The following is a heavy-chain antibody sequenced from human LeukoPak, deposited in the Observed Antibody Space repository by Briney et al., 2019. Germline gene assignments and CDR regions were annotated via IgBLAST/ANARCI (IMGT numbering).Heavy chain of an antibody. J-gene: IGHJ4*02. CDR1: GFTFSSYW. Sequence: PGGSLRLSCAASGFTFSSYWMRWVRQAPGKGLEWVANIKQDGSEKYYVDSVKGRFTISRDNAKNSLYLQMNSLRAEDTAVYYCARVGDVYYFDYWGQGTLVTVSS. V-gene: IGHV3-7*01. CDR3: ARVGDVYYFDY. D-gene: IGHD4-17*01. CDR2: IKQDGSEK.